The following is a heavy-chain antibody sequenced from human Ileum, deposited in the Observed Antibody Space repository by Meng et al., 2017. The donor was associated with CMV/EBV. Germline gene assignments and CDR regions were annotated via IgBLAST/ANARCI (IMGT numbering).Heavy chain of an antibody. J-gene: IGHJ4*02. D-gene: IGHD5-24*01. Sequence: GESLKISCAASGFTFSKYDIHWVRQAPGKGLEWVAIIWYDGSDKCDSVKGRCTISRDNSKNTLYLQMNSLRAEDTALYYCAKGGGDGYNGLFDYWGQGALVTVSS. V-gene: IGHV3-33*06. CDR3: AKGGGDGYNGLFDY. CDR1: GFTFSKYD. CDR2: IWYDGSDK.